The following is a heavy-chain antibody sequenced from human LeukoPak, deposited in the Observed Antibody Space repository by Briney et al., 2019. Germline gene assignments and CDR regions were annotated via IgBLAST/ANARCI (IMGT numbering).Heavy chain of an antibody. J-gene: IGHJ4*02. V-gene: IGHV3-7*01. Sequence: GGSLRLSCAASGFTFSNYWMSWVCRAPGKGLEGVANIKQDGSETYYVDTVRGRFTISRDNAKKSLYLQMNSLRAEDTAVYYCARDFWGAYRVDYFDYWGQGILVTVSS. D-gene: IGHD3-3*01. CDR3: ARDFWGAYRVDYFDY. CDR1: GFTFSNYW. CDR2: IKQDGSET.